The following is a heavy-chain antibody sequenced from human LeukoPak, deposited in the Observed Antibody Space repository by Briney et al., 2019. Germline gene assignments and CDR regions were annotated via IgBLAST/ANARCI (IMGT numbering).Heavy chain of an antibody. CDR1: GFTLGSYG. Sequence: GGSLRLSCAASGFTLGSYGMHWVRQAPGKGLEWVAFARYDGSSKYSADSVKGRFTISRDNSKNTLDLQMNSLRAEDTAVYYCGTDLRQYYYERRGYYLDYWGQGTLVTVSS. D-gene: IGHD3-22*01. CDR3: GTDLRQYYYERRGYYLDY. CDR2: ARYDGSSK. J-gene: IGHJ4*02. V-gene: IGHV3-30*02.